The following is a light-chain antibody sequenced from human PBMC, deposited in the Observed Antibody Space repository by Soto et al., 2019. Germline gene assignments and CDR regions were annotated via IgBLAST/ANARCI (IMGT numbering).Light chain of an antibody. CDR2: GSS. J-gene: IGKJ2*01. Sequence: EIVLTQSPGTLSLSPGERATLSCGASQSVRGNYLAWYQHKPGQAPRLLIYGSSIRATGIPDRFSATGSGTDFTLTISRLEPEDSAVYLCQQYGGAPPYTFGQGTKVDIK. CDR3: QQYGGAPPYT. V-gene: IGKV3-20*01. CDR1: QSVRGNY.